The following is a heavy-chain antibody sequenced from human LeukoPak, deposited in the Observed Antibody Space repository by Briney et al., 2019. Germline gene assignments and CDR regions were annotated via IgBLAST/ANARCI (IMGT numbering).Heavy chain of an antibody. CDR3: ARGGLFSHDFWSGYLPYYFDY. V-gene: IGHV4-39*07. CDR1: GGSISSSSYY. J-gene: IGHJ4*02. CDR2: IYYSGST. D-gene: IGHD3-3*01. Sequence: ASETLSLTCTVSGGSISSSSYYWGWIRQPPGKGLEWIGSIYYSGSTNYNPSLKSRVTISVDTSKNQFSLKLSSVTAADTAVYYCARGGLFSHDFWSGYLPYYFDYWGQGTLVTVSS.